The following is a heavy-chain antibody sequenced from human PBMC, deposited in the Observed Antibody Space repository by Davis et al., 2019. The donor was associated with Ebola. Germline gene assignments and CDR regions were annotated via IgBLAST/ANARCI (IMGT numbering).Heavy chain of an antibody. CDR2: ISTYNGNT. J-gene: IGHJ4*02. Sequence: AASVKVSCKASGYSFTDDGISWVRQAPGQGLEWMGWISTYNGNTNYAQKVQGRITMTTDTSTSTAYMELRSLRSDDTARYYCARDVRGITGPSDYWGQGTLVTVSS. V-gene: IGHV1-18*01. CDR1: GYSFTDDG. CDR3: ARDVRGITGPSDY. D-gene: IGHD1-1*01.